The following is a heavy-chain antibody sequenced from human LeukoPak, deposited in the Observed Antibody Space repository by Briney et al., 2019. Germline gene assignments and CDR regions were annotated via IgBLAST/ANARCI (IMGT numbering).Heavy chain of an antibody. D-gene: IGHD2-21*01. Sequence: PSETLTLACSVSDDSIRTNSYYWGWIRQPPGKGLVWVGSLHFSGTPYYSPSLSSRVAVSRDTSNNQFSLTLKSVTATDTAVYFCTRGGDAHKLGNFWGPGILVTVSS. CDR2: LHFSGTP. V-gene: IGHV4-39*01. CDR3: TRGGDAHKLGNF. CDR1: DDSIRTNSYY. J-gene: IGHJ4*02.